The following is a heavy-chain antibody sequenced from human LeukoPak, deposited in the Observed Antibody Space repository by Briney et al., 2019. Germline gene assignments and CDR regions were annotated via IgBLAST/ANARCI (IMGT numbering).Heavy chain of an antibody. V-gene: IGHV3-9*01. J-gene: IGHJ4*02. CDR3: AKGASRSWYRYADY. CDR2: ISWNSGSL. CDR1: GFTFDDYA. Sequence: GGSLRLSCAASGFTFDDYAMHWVWQAPGKGLEWVSGISWNSGSLDYAESVKGRFTISRDNAKNSLYLQMNSLRAEDSALYYCAKGASRSWYRYADYWGQGTLVTVSS. D-gene: IGHD6-13*01.